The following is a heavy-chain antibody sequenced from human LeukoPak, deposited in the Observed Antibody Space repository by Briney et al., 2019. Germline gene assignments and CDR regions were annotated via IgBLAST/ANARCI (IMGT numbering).Heavy chain of an antibody. J-gene: IGHJ4*02. D-gene: IGHD3-22*01. CDR3: ALTDSPYYYDSSGYKY. CDR1: GDSISSSYY. Sequence: SETLSLTCTVSGDSISSSYYWGGIRQPPGKGLEWIGIIYYSGSTYYNPSLKSRVTISLDTSKTHFSLKLSSVTAADTAVYYCALTDSPYYYDSSGYKYWGQGTLVTVSS. V-gene: IGHV4-39*07. CDR2: IYYSGST.